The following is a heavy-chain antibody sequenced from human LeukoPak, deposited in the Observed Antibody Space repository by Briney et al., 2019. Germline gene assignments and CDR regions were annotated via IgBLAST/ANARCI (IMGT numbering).Heavy chain of an antibody. J-gene: IGHJ5*02. CDR2: ISGSGGST. V-gene: IGHV3-23*01. D-gene: IGHD2-15*01. CDR1: GSTFSSYA. Sequence: GGSLRLSCAASGSTFSSYAMSWVRQAPGKGLEWVSAISGSGGSTYYADSVKGRFTISRDNSKNTLYLQMNSLRAEDTAVYYCAKSPCSGGSCYSLFGWFDPWGQGTLVTLSS. CDR3: AKSPCSGGSCYSLFGWFDP.